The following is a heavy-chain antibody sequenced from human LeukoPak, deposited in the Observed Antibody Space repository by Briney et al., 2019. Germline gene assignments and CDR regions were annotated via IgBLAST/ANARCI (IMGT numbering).Heavy chain of an antibody. D-gene: IGHD3-10*01. CDR2: ISGSGGTT. CDR1: GFTFSSYA. CDR3: AKDQGTVYGAGNEGMDV. Sequence: GGSLRLSCAASGFTFSSYAMSWVRQAPGKGLEWVSSISGSGGTTYYADSLKGRFTISRDNSKNTLFLQMDSLRGEDTAVYYCAKDQGTVYGAGNEGMDVWGQGTTVTVSS. V-gene: IGHV3-23*01. J-gene: IGHJ6*02.